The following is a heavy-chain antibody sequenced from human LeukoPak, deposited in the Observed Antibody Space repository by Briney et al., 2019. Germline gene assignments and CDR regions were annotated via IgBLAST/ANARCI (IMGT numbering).Heavy chain of an antibody. Sequence: SQTLSLTCTVSGGSISSGGYYWSWIRQHPGKGLEWIGYIYYSGSTYYNPSLKSRVSISMDTSKNQFSLKLSSVTAADTAVYFCARDXXYGSGTYNYWGQGALVTVSS. CDR3: ARDXXYGSGTYNY. V-gene: IGHV4-31*03. D-gene: IGHD3-10*01. CDR2: IYYSGST. CDR1: GGSISSGGYY. J-gene: IGHJ4*02.